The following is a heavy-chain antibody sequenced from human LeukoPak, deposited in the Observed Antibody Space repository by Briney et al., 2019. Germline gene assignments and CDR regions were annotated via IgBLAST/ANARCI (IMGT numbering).Heavy chain of an antibody. D-gene: IGHD6-6*01. CDR1: GFTFSSYA. Sequence: GRSLRLSCAASGFTFSSYAMHWVRQAPGKGLEWVAVISYDGSNKYYADSVKGRFTISRDNSKNTLYPQMNSLRAEDTAVYYCAREPFYPSSYGMDVWGQGTTVTVSS. CDR2: ISYDGSNK. J-gene: IGHJ6*02. CDR3: AREPFYPSSYGMDV. V-gene: IGHV3-30-3*01.